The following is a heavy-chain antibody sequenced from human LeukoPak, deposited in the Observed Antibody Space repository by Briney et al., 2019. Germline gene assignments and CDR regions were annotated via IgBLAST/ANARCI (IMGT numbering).Heavy chain of an antibody. J-gene: IGHJ4*02. V-gene: IGHV4-34*01. Sequence: PSETLSLTCAVYGGSFSGYYWSWIRQPPGKGLEWIGEINHSGSTNYNPSLKSRVTISVDTSKNQVSLKLSSVTAADTAVYCCASFGYSGGYWGQGTLVTVSS. D-gene: IGHD5-12*01. CDR1: GGSFSGYY. CDR3: ASFGYSGGY. CDR2: INHSGST.